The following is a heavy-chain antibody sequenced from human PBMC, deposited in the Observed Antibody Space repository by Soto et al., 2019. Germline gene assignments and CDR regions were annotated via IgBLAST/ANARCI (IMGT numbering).Heavy chain of an antibody. Sequence: PGGSLRLSCAASGFTFSSYAMSWVRQAPGKGLEWVSAISGSGGSTYYADSVKGRFTISRDNSKNTLYLQMNSLRAEDTAVYYCAKGPDYGDGKATCDWGQGTLVTVSS. J-gene: IGHJ4*02. V-gene: IGHV3-23*01. CDR3: AKGPDYGDGKATCD. CDR1: GFTFSSYA. D-gene: IGHD4-17*01. CDR2: ISGSGGST.